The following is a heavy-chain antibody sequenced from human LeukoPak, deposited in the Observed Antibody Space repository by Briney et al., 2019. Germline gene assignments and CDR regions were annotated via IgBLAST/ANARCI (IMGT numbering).Heavy chain of an antibody. D-gene: IGHD6-6*01. Sequence: GGSLRLSCAASGFTFSDYYMSWLRQAPGKGLEWVSYISSSGSTIYYADSVKGRFTISRDNAKNSLYLQMNSLRAEDTAVYYCARGAAGYTAARMYFDYWGQGTLVTVSS. CDR1: GFTFSDYY. V-gene: IGHV3-11*01. CDR2: ISSSGSTI. CDR3: ARGAAGYTAARMYFDY. J-gene: IGHJ4*02.